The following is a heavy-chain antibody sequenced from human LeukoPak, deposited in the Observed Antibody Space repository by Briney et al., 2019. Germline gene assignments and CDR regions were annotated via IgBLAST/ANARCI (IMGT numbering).Heavy chain of an antibody. CDR2: INHSGST. V-gene: IGHV4-34*01. D-gene: IGHD6-13*01. J-gene: IGHJ4*02. Sequence: PSETLSLTCAVYGGSFSGYYWSWIRQPPGKGLEWIGEINHSGSTNYNPSLKSRVTISVDTSKNQFSLKLSSVTAADTAVYYCARAPQRIAAAGKGSYYFDYWGQGTLVTVSS. CDR1: GGSFSGYY. CDR3: ARAPQRIAAAGKGSYYFDY.